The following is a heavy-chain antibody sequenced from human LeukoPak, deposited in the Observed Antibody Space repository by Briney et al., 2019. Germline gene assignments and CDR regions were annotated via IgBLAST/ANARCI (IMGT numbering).Heavy chain of an antibody. CDR1: GFTFSSYE. Sequence: PGGSLRLSCAASGFTFSSYEMNWVRQAPGKGLEWVSYISSSGSTIYYADSVKRRFTISRDNTKNTLHLQMNSLRAEDTAVYYCAGGGYTYGLYWGQGDLVTVSS. D-gene: IGHD5-18*01. CDR2: ISSSGSTI. V-gene: IGHV3-48*03. CDR3: AGGGYTYGLY. J-gene: IGHJ4*02.